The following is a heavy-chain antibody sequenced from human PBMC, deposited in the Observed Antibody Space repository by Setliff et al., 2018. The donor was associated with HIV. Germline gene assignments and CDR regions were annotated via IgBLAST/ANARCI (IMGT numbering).Heavy chain of an antibody. D-gene: IGHD6-19*01. Sequence: PSETLSLTCTVSGGSSSTSDYYWGWIRQPPGKGLEWIGYIFYNGNTYYSPALKSRVTISIDTSRNRFSLRLSSVTAAESAVYYCARQGAVTVHSFDFWGQGALVTVSS. CDR2: IFYNGNT. CDR1: GGSSSTSDYY. V-gene: IGHV4-39*01. CDR3: ARQGAVTVHSFDF. J-gene: IGHJ4*02.